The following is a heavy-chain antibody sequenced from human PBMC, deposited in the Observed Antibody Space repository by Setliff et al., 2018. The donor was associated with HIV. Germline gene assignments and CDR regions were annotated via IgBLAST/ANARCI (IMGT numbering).Heavy chain of an antibody. CDR3: ATDCAVVGGTGSLDS. J-gene: IGHJ4*02. D-gene: IGHD1-26*01. Sequence: LRLSCEASGFTFSTYSMNWVRQAPGKGLEWVSSISSSSSYIYYADSVKGRFTISRDNAKNSLYLQMNSLRVEDTAVYYCATDCAVVGGTGSLDSWGQGTLVTVSS. CDR1: GFTFSTYS. CDR2: ISSSSSYI. V-gene: IGHV3-21*04.